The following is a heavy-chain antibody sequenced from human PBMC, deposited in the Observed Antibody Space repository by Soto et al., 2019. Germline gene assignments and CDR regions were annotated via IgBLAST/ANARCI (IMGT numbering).Heavy chain of an antibody. D-gene: IGHD3-22*01. CDR2: ISAYNGNT. V-gene: IGHV1-18*04. CDR1: GYTFTSYG. J-gene: IGHJ3*02. Sequence: QVRLVQSGAEVKKPGASVKVSCKASGYTFTSYGISWVRQAPGQGLEWMGWISAYNGNTNYAQKLQGRVTMTTDTSTSTAYMELRSLRSDDTAVYYCARDDYDSSGYYYLGAFDIWGQGTMVTVSS. CDR3: ARDDYDSSGYYYLGAFDI.